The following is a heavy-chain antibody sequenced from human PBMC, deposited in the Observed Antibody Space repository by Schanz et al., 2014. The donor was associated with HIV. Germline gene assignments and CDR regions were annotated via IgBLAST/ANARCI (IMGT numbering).Heavy chain of an antibody. V-gene: IGHV3-30-3*01. D-gene: IGHD3-22*01. J-gene: IGHJ6*02. Sequence: QVQLVESGGGVVQPGRSLRLSCAASGFTFSSYAMHWVRQAPGKGLEWVAVISYDGSNKNYADSVKGRFTISRDNSKNTLYLQMNSLRAEDTAVYYCARDVSHDSSGHYSDYYYGMDVWGQGTTVIVSS. CDR3: ARDVSHDSSGHYSDYYYGMDV. CDR1: GFTFSSYA. CDR2: ISYDGSNK.